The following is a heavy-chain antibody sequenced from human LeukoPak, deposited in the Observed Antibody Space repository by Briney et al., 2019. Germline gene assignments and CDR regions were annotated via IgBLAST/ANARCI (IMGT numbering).Heavy chain of an antibody. V-gene: IGHV1-18*01. CDR3: ARLPDLANTYYDSSGYSPDY. J-gene: IGHJ4*02. CDR1: GYTFTSHG. Sequence: GASVKVSCKASGYTFTSHGISWVRQAPGQGLEWMGWISAYNGNTNYAQKLQGRVTMTTDTSTSTAYMELRSLRSDDTAVYYCARLPDLANTYYDSSGYSPDYWGQGTLVTVSS. D-gene: IGHD3-22*01. CDR2: ISAYNGNT.